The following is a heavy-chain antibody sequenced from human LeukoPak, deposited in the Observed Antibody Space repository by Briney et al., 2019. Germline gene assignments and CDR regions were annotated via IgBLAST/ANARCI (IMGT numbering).Heavy chain of an antibody. V-gene: IGHV4-34*01. Sequence: SETLSLTCAVYGGSFSGYYWSWIRQPPGKGLEWIREINHSGSTNYNPSLKSRVTISVDTSKNQFSLKLSSVTAADTAVYYCARRITMVRGVIYYYYMDVWGKGTTVTISS. J-gene: IGHJ6*03. D-gene: IGHD3-10*01. CDR3: ARRITMVRGVIYYYYMDV. CDR1: GGSFSGYY. CDR2: INHSGST.